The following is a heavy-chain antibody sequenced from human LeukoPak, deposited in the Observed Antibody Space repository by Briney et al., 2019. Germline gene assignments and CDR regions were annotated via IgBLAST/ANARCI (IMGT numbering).Heavy chain of an antibody. Sequence: SETLSLTCTVSGGSINSNNYYWGWIRQPPGKGLEWIGSIYSSGSAYYNPSLKSRVTISVDKSKNQFSLKLSSVTAADTAVYYCATRSYGMDVWGQGTTVTVSS. CDR3: ATRSYGMDV. CDR1: GGSINSNNYY. CDR2: IYSSGSA. J-gene: IGHJ6*02. V-gene: IGHV4-39*07.